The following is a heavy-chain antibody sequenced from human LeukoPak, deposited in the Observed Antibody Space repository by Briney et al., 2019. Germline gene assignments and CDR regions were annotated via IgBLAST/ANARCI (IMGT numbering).Heavy chain of an antibody. J-gene: IGHJ6*03. Sequence: HPGGSLRLSCAASGFTFSSYGMHWVRQAPGKGLEWVAVIWYDGSNKYYADSVKGRFTISRDNSKNTLYLQMNSPRAEDTAVYYCAKELGGSYYYYMDVWGKGTTVTVSS. CDR1: GFTFSSYG. V-gene: IGHV3-33*06. CDR2: IWYDGSNK. D-gene: IGHD1-26*01. CDR3: AKELGGSYYYYMDV.